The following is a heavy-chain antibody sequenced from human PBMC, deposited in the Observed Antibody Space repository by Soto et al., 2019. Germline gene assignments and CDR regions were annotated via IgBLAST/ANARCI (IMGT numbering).Heavy chain of an antibody. J-gene: IGHJ4*02. D-gene: IGHD6-6*01. Sequence: VDVSCQPSVYTFRSYGTSCVRQAPGQGLEWMGWISAYNGNTNYAKKLQGRVTMTRNTSISTAYMELSSLRSEDTALYYCASTRGGSSSIDFLVQGTLVPV. V-gene: IGHV1-18*04. CDR2: ISAYNGNT. CDR3: ASTRGGSSSIDF. CDR1: VYTFRSYG.